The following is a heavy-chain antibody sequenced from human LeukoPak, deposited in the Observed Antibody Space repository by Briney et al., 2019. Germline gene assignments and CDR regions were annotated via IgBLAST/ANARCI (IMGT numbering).Heavy chain of an antibody. CDR1: GGSISSGDYY. J-gene: IGHJ4*02. Sequence: PSETLSLTCTVSGGSISSGDYYWSWIRQPPGTGLEWIGYIYYSGSTYYNPSLKSRVTISVDTSKNQFSLKLSSVTAADTAVYYCASRFWYDSSGYGYWGQGTLVTVSS. CDR2: IYYSGST. CDR3: ASRFWYDSSGYGY. V-gene: IGHV4-30-4*01. D-gene: IGHD3-22*01.